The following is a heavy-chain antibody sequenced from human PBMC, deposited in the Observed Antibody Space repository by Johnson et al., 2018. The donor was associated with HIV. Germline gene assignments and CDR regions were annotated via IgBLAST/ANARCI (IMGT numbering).Heavy chain of an antibody. CDR3: ARGGVVHDGFDI. D-gene: IGHD2-8*01. J-gene: IGHJ3*02. CDR1: GFTFSNYG. V-gene: IGHV3-30*02. Sequence: QMLLVESGGGVVQPGGSLRLSCAASGFTFSNYGMHWVRQAPGKGLEWVAFIRFDGSNKYYADSVKGRFTISRDNSKNTLYLQMNTLRAEDTAVYYCARGGVVHDGFDIRGLGTMVTVSS. CDR2: IRFDGSNK.